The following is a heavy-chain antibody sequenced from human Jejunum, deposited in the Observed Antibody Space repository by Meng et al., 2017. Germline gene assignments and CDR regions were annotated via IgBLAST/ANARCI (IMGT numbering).Heavy chain of an antibody. CDR3: ARDLLGPAIAATGWFDP. V-gene: IGHV4-4*02. CDR1: GASISDNNW. Sequence: LQGSGPGLVNPSGTPSLTCAVSGASISDNNWWSWVRQAPGKGLEWIGEIHHTGNINYNPSLKSRVTMSLDKPKNQFSLEVTSVTAADTAVYYCARDLLGPAIAATGWFDPWGQGTLVTVSS. J-gene: IGHJ5*02. D-gene: IGHD6-13*01. CDR2: IHHTGNI.